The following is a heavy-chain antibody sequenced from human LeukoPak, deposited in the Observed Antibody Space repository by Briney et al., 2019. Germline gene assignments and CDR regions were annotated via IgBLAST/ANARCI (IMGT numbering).Heavy chain of an antibody. CDR1: GGSFSGYY. D-gene: IGHD5-24*01. V-gene: IGHV4-59*08. J-gene: IGHJ6*03. CDR3: ARLSRDGYNYYYYYYYMDV. CDR2: IYYSGST. Sequence: SETLSLTCAVYGGSFSGYYWSWIRQPPGKGLEWIGYIYYSGSTNYNPSLKSRVTISVDTSKNQFSLKLSSVTAADTAVYYCARLSRDGYNYYYYYYYMDVWGKGTTVTVSS.